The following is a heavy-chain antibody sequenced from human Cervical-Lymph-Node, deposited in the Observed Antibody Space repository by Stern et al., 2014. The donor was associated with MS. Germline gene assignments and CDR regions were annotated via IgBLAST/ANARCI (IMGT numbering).Heavy chain of an antibody. CDR2: INPDSGGQ. CDR3: ARGYRLGTPMADAYDYYLAMDV. V-gene: IGHV1-2*06. D-gene: IGHD3-16*02. Sequence: QVQLVQSGAEVKKPGASVKVSCKASGYSFIDYSIHWVRQAPGQGLEWMGRINPDSGGQNYAQKFQGRVVVTRDSSISTAYMELSRLRSDDTAVYYCARGYRLGTPMADAYDYYLAMDVRGQGTTVTVSS. CDR1: GYSFIDYS. J-gene: IGHJ6*02.